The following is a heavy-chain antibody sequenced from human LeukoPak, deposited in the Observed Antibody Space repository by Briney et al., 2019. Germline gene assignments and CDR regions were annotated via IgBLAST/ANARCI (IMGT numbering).Heavy chain of an antibody. V-gene: IGHV4-39*01. Sequence: SSETLSLTCTVSGGSISSHGYYWTWIRQPPGKGLEWIGSIYYGGSTYYNPSLKSQVTISVDTSKNQFSLRLSSVTAADTAVYYCATSPYYYFDYWGQRTLVTVSS. D-gene: IGHD3-10*01. J-gene: IGHJ4*02. CDR2: IYYGGST. CDR3: ATSPYYYFDY. CDR1: GGSISSHGYY.